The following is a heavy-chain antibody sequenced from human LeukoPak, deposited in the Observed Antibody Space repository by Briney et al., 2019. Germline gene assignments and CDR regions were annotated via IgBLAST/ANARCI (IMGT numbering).Heavy chain of an antibody. V-gene: IGHV1-69*01. CDR3: ARDGGIVGATMTFDY. CDR1: GGTFSSYA. D-gene: IGHD1-26*01. J-gene: IGHJ4*02. CDR2: IIPIFGTA. Sequence: GASVKVSFKASGGTFSSYAISWVRQAPGQGLEWMGGIIPIFGTANYAQKFQGRVTITADESTSTAYMELSSLRSEDTAVYYCARDGGIVGATMTFDYWGQGTLVTVSS.